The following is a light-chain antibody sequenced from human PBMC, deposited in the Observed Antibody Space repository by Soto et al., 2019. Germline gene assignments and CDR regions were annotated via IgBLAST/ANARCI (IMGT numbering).Light chain of an antibody. CDR3: QQYNNWWT. CDR1: QSVNSN. J-gene: IGKJ1*01. V-gene: IGKV3-15*01. Sequence: EIVMTQSPATLSVSPGERATLSFRASQSVNSNLAWYQQKPGQAPRLLIYGASTRSTGIPARFSGSGSETEFTLTISSLQSEDVAVYYCQQYNNWWTFGQGTKVEIK. CDR2: GAS.